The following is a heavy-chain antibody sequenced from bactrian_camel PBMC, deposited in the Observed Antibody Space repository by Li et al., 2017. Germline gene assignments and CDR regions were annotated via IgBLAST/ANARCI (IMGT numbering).Heavy chain of an antibody. D-gene: IGHD6*01. CDR2: ISAGEPIT. CDR3: VSEPGSNWFPKATFDD. CDR1: GYPFSINC. V-gene: IGHV3S53*01. J-gene: IGHJ4*01. Sequence: QVQLVESGGGSVQTGGSLRLSCAAPGYPFSINCMGWFRQIPGKEREGGATISAGEPITYYADSVKGRFTISRDNAKNTVYLQMNTLKPEDTAQYFCVSEPGSNWFPKATFDDWGQGTQVTVS.